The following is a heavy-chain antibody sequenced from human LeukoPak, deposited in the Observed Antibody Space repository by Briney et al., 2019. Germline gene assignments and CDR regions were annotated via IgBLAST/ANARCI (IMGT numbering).Heavy chain of an antibody. CDR3: AKDLDDYVWGSYRVDY. V-gene: IGHV3-21*04. CDR1: GFTFSGYS. CDR2: ISSSSSYI. Sequence: GGSLRLSCAASGFTFSGYSMNWVRQAPGKGLEWVSSISSSSSYIYYADSVKGRFTISRDNAKNSLYLQMNSLRAEDTAVYYCAKDLDDYVWGSYRVDYWGQGTLVTVSS. J-gene: IGHJ4*02. D-gene: IGHD3-16*02.